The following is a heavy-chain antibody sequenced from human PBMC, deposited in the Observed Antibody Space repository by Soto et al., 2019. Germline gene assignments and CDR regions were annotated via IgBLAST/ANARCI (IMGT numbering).Heavy chain of an antibody. CDR1: GGTLSDYA. CDR3: APHIAVAGTY. V-gene: IGHV1-69*13. D-gene: IGHD6-19*01. CDR2: IIPIFGSA. J-gene: IGHJ4*02. Sequence: ASVKVSCKASGGTLSDYAFSWVRQATGQGLEWMGGIIPIFGSANYAQKLQGRVTITADESTKTAYMELSSLRSEDTAVYYCAPHIAVAGTYWGQGTLVTVSS.